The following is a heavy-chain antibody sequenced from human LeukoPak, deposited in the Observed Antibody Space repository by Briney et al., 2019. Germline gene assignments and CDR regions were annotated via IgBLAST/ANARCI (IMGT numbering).Heavy chain of an antibody. CDR3: AREILEPGKTHEY. Sequence: GGSLRLSCAASGFTFSSYWMHWVRQAPGKGLVWVARINTNGSPTQYADSVKGRFTISRDNAKTTLYLQMNSLRDEDTAMYYCAREILEPGKTHEYWGQGTLVTVSS. CDR2: INTNGSPT. V-gene: IGHV3-74*01. CDR1: GFTFSSYW. J-gene: IGHJ4*02. D-gene: IGHD1-1*01.